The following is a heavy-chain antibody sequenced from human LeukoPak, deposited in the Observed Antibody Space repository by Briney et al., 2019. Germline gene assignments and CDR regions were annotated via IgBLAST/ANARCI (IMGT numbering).Heavy chain of an antibody. D-gene: IGHD3-3*01. CDR2: ISGSGGST. Sequence: GRSLRLSCAASGFTFSSYAMSWVRQAPGKGLEWVSAISGSGGSTYYADSVKGRFTISRDNSKNTLYLQMNSLRAEDTAVYYCAKTGYYDFWSGRNWFDPWGQGTLVTVSS. CDR3: AKTGYYDFWSGRNWFDP. V-gene: IGHV3-23*01. CDR1: GFTFSSYA. J-gene: IGHJ5*02.